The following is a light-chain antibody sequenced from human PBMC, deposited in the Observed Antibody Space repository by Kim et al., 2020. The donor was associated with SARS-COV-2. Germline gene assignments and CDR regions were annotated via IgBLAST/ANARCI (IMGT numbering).Light chain of an antibody. V-gene: IGKV1-5*01. J-gene: IGKJ1*01. CDR3: HQYNSYWT. CDR2: DAS. CDR1: QIISGY. Sequence: SPFVGHTATITCRASQIISGYLAWYQQKPGKAPNLLIYDASSLESGLPSRFRGSGSGTEFTLTIISLQPDDFATYCCHQYNSYWTFGQGTKVDIK.